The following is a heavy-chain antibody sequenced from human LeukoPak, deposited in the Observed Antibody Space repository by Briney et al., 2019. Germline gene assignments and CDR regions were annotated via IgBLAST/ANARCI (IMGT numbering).Heavy chain of an antibody. CDR1: GFTVSSNY. CDR2: IYSGGST. J-gene: IGHJ4*02. V-gene: IGHV3-53*01. CDR3: AKDPQSVYSYGSYFDY. D-gene: IGHD5-18*01. Sequence: GGSLRLSCAASGFTVSSNYMSWVRQAPGKGLEWVSVIYSGGSTYYADSVKGRFTISRDNSKNTLYLQMNSLRADDTAVYYCAKDPQSVYSYGSYFDYWGQGTLVTVSS.